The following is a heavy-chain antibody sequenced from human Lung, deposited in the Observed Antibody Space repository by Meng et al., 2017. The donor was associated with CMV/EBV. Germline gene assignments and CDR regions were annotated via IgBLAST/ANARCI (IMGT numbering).Heavy chain of an antibody. CDR2: INRDGSDI. D-gene: IGHD2-2*02. Sequence: ESXKISXAASGFSFTTFWMHWVRQAPGKGLVWVSHINRDGSDITYADSVKGRLTISRDNAKNTLYLQMNSLRAEDVAVYYCARTYPNYYHGMDVWGQGTXVTVSS. CDR3: ARTYPNYYHGMDV. CDR1: GFSFTTFW. V-gene: IGHV3-74*01. J-gene: IGHJ6*02.